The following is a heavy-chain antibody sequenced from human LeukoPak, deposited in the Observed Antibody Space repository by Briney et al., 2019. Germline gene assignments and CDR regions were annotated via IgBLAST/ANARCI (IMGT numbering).Heavy chain of an antibody. J-gene: IGHJ5*02. CDR3: ARRMEDWFDP. CDR1: GYSFTSYW. CDR2: IDPSDSYT. D-gene: IGHD1-1*01. Sequence: GESLQISCQGSGYSFTSYWISWVRQMPGKGLEWMGRIDPSDSYTNYSPSFRGHVTISADKSISTAYLQWSSLKASDTAMYYCARRMEDWFDPWGQGTLVTVSS. V-gene: IGHV5-10-1*01.